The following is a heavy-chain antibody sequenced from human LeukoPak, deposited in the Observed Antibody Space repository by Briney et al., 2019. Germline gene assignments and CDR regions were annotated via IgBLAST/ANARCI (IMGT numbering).Heavy chain of an antibody. CDR3: SRLEDTSPIEVALDI. CDR1: GFTFSGSV. V-gene: IGHV3-73*01. CDR2: IRSKRNNYAT. J-gene: IGHJ3*02. D-gene: IGHD2-2*01. Sequence: GGSLKLSCAASGFTFSGSVMHWVRQAAGKGLEWVARIRSKRNNYATAYAASVKGRFTISRDDSKNTVYLRMDSLKTEDTALYYCSRLEDTSPIEVALDIWGQGTVVTVSS.